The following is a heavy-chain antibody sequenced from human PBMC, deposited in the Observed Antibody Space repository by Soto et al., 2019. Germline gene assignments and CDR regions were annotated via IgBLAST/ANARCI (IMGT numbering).Heavy chain of an antibody. CDR1: GFGFSTYG. V-gene: IGHV3-30*18. D-gene: IGHD6-13*01. CDR3: SKDSSVVAAGSGGWFDP. CDR2: ISYDGGNK. J-gene: IGHJ5*02. Sequence: GGSLRLSCAASGFGFSTYGMHWVRQAPGKGLEWVATISYDGGNKFYADSAKGRFTISRDNSKNTLYLQMNSLRANDTAVYYCSKDSSVVAAGSGGWFDPWGQGTLVTVSS.